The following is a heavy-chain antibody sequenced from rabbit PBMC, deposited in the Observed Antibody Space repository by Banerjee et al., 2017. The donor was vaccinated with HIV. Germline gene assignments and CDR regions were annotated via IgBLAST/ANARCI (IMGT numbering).Heavy chain of an antibody. CDR2: IWPSISGGT. CDR3: ARDLAGVIGWNFNL. Sequence: QEQLEESGGDLVKPEGSLTLTCTASGFTFSNKCWMCWVRQAPGKGLEWIACIWPSISGGTYYANWAKGRFTISKTSSTTVTLQMTSLTAADTATYFCARDLAGVIGWNFNLWGQGTLVTVS. V-gene: IGHV1S45*01. CDR1: GFTFSNKCW. D-gene: IGHD4-1*01. J-gene: IGHJ4*01.